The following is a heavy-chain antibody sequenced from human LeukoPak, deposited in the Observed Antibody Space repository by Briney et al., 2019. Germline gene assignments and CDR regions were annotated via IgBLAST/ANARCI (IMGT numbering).Heavy chain of an antibody. CDR1: GFTFSSYA. D-gene: IGHD4-17*01. V-gene: IGHV3-23*01. Sequence: GGSLRLSCAASGFTFSSYAMSWVSQAPGKGLEWVSAISGSGGSTYYADSVKGRFTISRDNSKNTLYLQINSLRAEDTAVYYCARDFVYGDSLEYFQDWGQGTLVTVSS. CDR2: ISGSGGST. J-gene: IGHJ1*01. CDR3: ARDFVYGDSLEYFQD.